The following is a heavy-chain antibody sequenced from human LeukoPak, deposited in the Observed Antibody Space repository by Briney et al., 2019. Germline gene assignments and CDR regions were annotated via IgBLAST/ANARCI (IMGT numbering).Heavy chain of an antibody. J-gene: IGHJ4*02. CDR1: GGSISSYY. CDR3: ARKENVYYYFDY. Sequence: PSETLSLTCTVSGGSISSYYWSWIRQPPGKGLEWIGYIYHSGSTNYNPSLKSRVTISLDTSKNQFSLKLSSMTAADTAVYYCARKENVYYYFDYWGQGTLVTVSS. CDR2: IYHSGST. D-gene: IGHD3-10*01. V-gene: IGHV4-59*01.